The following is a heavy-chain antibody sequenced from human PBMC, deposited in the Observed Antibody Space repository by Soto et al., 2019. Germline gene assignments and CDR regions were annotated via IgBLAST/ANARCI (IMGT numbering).Heavy chain of an antibody. CDR1: GFTFSSYA. J-gene: IGHJ6*02. CDR2: ISGSGGST. CDR3: AKVRGATTYGMDV. V-gene: IGHV3-23*01. Sequence: GGSLRLSCAASGFTFSSYAMSWVRQAQGKGLEWVSAISGSGGSTYYADSVKGRFTISRDNSKNTLYLQMNSLRAEDTAVYYCAKVRGATTYGMDVWGQGTTVTVSS. D-gene: IGHD1-26*01.